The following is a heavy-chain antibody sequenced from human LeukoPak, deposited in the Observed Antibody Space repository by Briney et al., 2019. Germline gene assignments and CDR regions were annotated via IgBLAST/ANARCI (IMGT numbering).Heavy chain of an antibody. CDR1: GYTLTELS. J-gene: IGHJ4*02. Sequence: GASVKVSCKVSGYTLTELSMHWVRQAPGKGLEWMGGFDPEDGETIYAQKFQGRVTMTRDTSTSTVYMELSSLRSEDTAVYYCARVRVLYYDFWSGYYYDYWGQGTLVTVSS. D-gene: IGHD3-3*01. V-gene: IGHV1-24*01. CDR3: ARVRVLYYDFWSGYYYDY. CDR2: FDPEDGET.